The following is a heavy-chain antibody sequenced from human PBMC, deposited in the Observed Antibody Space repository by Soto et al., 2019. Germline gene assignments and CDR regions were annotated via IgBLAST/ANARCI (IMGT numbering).Heavy chain of an antibody. D-gene: IGHD6-6*01. V-gene: IGHV3-30*18. J-gene: IGHJ6*02. Sequence: QVQLVESGGGVVQPGRSLRLSCAASGFTFSNYGIHCVRQAPGKGLEWVAVISYDGNSKYYADSVKGRFTISRDSSKNTLDLEMNSLRAEDTAVYYCAKDRAARWANGMDVWGQGTTVTVSS. CDR1: GFTFSNYG. CDR3: AKDRAARWANGMDV. CDR2: ISYDGNSK.